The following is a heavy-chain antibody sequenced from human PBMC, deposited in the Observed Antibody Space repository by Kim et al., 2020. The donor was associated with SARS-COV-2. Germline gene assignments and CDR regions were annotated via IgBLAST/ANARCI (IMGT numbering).Heavy chain of an antibody. CDR1: GGSISSYY. CDR2: IYTSGST. J-gene: IGHJ6*02. Sequence: SETLSLTCTVSGGSISSYYWNWIRQPAGKGLEWIGRIYTSGSTNYNPSLKSRVTMSVDTSKNQFSLKLSSVTAADTAGYYCARDICGGSCYSPDYYGMDVWGQGTTVTVSS. D-gene: IGHD2-15*01. V-gene: IGHV4-4*07. CDR3: ARDICGGSCYSPDYYGMDV.